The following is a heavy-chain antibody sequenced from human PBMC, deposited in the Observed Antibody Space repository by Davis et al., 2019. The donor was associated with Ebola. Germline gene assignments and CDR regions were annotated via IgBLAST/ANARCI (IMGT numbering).Heavy chain of an antibody. CDR1: GGSFSAYF. Sequence: MPSETLSLTCAVYGGSFSAYFWSWIRQPPGKGLEWIGEITHSGDINYNPSLKSRVTISVDTSKNQFSLKLSSVTAADTAVYYCARSGFNWFDPWGQGTLVTVSS. CDR2: ITHSGDI. CDR3: ARSGFNWFDP. V-gene: IGHV4-34*01. J-gene: IGHJ5*02. D-gene: IGHD1-1*01.